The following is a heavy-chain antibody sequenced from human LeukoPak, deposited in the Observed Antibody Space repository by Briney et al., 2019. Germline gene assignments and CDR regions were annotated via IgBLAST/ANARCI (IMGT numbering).Heavy chain of an antibody. Sequence: GGSLRLSCAASGFTFSSYSMNWVRQAPGKGLEWVSSISSSSSYIYYADSVKGRFTISRDNAKNSLYLQMNSLRAEDTAVYYCATLIPTTADDYWGQGTLVTVSS. J-gene: IGHJ4*02. CDR1: GFTFSSYS. CDR2: ISSSSSYI. CDR3: ATLIPTTADDY. V-gene: IGHV3-21*01. D-gene: IGHD4-17*01.